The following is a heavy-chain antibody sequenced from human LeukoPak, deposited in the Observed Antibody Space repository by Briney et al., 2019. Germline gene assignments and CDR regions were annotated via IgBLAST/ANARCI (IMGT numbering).Heavy chain of an antibody. V-gene: IGHV4-59*08. CDR1: GGSISSYY. CDR3: ARLTPNWFDP. Sequence: ASETLSLTCTVSGGSISSYYWSWIRQPPGKGLEWIGYIYYSGSTNYNPSLKSRVTISVDTSKNQFSLKLSSVTAADTAVHYCARLTPNWFDPWGQGTLVTVSS. CDR2: IYYSGST. J-gene: IGHJ5*02.